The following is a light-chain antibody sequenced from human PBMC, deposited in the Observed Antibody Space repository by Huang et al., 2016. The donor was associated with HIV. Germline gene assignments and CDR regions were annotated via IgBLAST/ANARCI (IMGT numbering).Light chain of an antibody. CDR2: DVS. Sequence: EIVLTQSPVTLSLSPGVRATLSCRASLSIGTSLAWYQQKSGQAPRLLIYDVSNRAAGVPARFSAGGSETDFTLTIASLDPDDFAIYHCQQRSKWPLTFGGGTKVEMK. CDR1: LSIGTS. CDR3: QQRSKWPLT. V-gene: IGKV3-11*01. J-gene: IGKJ4*01.